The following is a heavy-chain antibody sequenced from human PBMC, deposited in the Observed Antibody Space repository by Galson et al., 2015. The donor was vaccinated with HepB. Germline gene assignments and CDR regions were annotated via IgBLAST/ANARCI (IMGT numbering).Heavy chain of an antibody. CDR3: ATLYGDYPGAFDI. Sequence: SVKVSCKASGGTFSSYAISWVRQAPGQGLEWMGRIIPILGIANYAQKFQGRVTITADKSTSTAYMELSSLRSEDTAVYYCATLYGDYPGAFDIWGQGTMVTVSS. CDR2: IIPILGIA. CDR1: GGTFSSYA. V-gene: IGHV1-69*04. J-gene: IGHJ3*02. D-gene: IGHD4-17*01.